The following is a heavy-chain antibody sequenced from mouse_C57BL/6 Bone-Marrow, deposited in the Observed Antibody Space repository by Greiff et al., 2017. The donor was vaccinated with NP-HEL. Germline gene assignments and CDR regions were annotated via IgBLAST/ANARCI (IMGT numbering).Heavy chain of an antibody. CDR1: GYTFTSYG. V-gene: IGHV1-81*01. J-gene: IGHJ4*01. D-gene: IGHD1-1*01. Sequence: VQLQQSGAELARPGASVKLSCKASGYTFTSYGIRWVKQRTGQGLEWIGEIYPRSGNTYYNEKFKGKATLTADKSSSTAYMELRSLTSEDSAVYFWARKRPITTVVAKGDYYAMDYWGQGTSVTVSS. CDR2: IYPRSGNT. CDR3: ARKRPITTVVAKGDYYAMDY.